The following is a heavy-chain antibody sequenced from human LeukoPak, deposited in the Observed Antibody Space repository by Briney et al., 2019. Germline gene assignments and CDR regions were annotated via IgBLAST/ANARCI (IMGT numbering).Heavy chain of an antibody. J-gene: IGHJ5*02. CDR1: GGSISGYY. Sequence: SETLSLTCTVSGGSISGYYWSWIRQPPGKGLGWIGCVYDNGRTNYNPSLKSRVTISRDTSKNQFSLRLSSVTAADTAMYYCARRGLSAAFDPWGQGTLVTVSS. CDR2: VYDNGRT. D-gene: IGHD4/OR15-4a*01. V-gene: IGHV4-59*08. CDR3: ARRGLSAAFDP.